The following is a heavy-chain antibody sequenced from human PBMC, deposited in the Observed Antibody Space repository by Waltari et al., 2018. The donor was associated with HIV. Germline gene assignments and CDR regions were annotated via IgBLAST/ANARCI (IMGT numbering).Heavy chain of an antibody. CDR2: INDGVTP. Sequence: QVQLQQWGAGLLKPSKTLSLTCAVYGGSFSGYYWSWIRQPPGRGLEWIGGINDGVTPHCKPSRKSRVAMSVDPAKNQFSLKLSAVTAADSGVYFCARFPSRKPRGGTFHAWGQGTMVTVSS. CDR1: GGSFSGYY. J-gene: IGHJ3*01. V-gene: IGHV4-34*02. CDR3: ARFPSRKPRGGTFHA.